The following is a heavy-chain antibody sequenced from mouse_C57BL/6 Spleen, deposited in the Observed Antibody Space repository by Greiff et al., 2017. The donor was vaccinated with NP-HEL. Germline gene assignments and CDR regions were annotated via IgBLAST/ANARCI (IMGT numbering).Heavy chain of an antibody. J-gene: IGHJ3*01. V-gene: IGHV1-53*01. CDR1: GYTFTSYW. D-gene: IGHD3-2*02. Sequence: VQLQQPGTELVKPGASVKLSCKASGYTFTSYWMHWVKQRPGQGLEWIGNINPSNGGTNYNEKFKSKATLTVDKSSSTAYMQLSSLTSEDSAVYYCARKKGSGYFWFAYWGKGTLVTVSA. CDR2: INPSNGGT. CDR3: ARKKGSGYFWFAY.